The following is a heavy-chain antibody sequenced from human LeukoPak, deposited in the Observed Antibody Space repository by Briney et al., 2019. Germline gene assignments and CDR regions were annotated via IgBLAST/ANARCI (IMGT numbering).Heavy chain of an antibody. Sequence: PSETLSLTCTVAGGSIGTYQWSWLRQPPGKGLEWIGYISYSGSTNYDPSLKSRVTISLDTSKNQFSLKVNSVTAADTAVYYCARERTSAYSYYFDYWGQGTLVTVSS. CDR3: ARERTSAYSYYFDY. J-gene: IGHJ4*02. D-gene: IGHD3-22*01. CDR1: GGSIGTYQ. V-gene: IGHV4-59*01. CDR2: ISYSGST.